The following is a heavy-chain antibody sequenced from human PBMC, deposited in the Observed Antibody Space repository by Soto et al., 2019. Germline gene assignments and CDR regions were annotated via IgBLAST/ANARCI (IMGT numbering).Heavy chain of an antibody. CDR2: INPNSGGT. Sequence: GASVKVSGKASGYTFTGYYMHWVRQAPGQGLEWMGWINPNSGGTNYAQKFQGRVTMTRDTSISTAYMELSRLRSDDTAVYYCAREGAAAGKYGMDVWGQGTTVTVSS. CDR3: AREGAAAGKYGMDV. CDR1: GYTFTGYY. J-gene: IGHJ6*02. V-gene: IGHV1-2*02. D-gene: IGHD6-13*01.